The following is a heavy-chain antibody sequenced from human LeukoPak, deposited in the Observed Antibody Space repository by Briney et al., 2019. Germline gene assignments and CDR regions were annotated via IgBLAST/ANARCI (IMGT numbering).Heavy chain of an antibody. V-gene: IGHV1-18*04. D-gene: IGHD2-8*01. CDR2: ISAYNGNT. CDR3: ARDLLGVLY. J-gene: IGHJ4*02. CDR1: GYTFTGYY. Sequence: GASVKVSCKASGYTFTGYYMHWVRQAPGQGLEWMGWISAYNGNTNYAQKLQGRVTMTTDTSTSTAYMELRGLRSDDTAVYYCARDLLGVLYWGQGTLVTVSS.